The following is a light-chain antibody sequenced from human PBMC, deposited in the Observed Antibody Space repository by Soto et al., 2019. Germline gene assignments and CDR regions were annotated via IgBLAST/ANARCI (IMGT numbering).Light chain of an antibody. CDR1: QSVSSSY. V-gene: IGKV3-20*01. J-gene: IGKJ4*01. CDR3: QQYGSSPLT. Sequence: EIVLTQSPGTLSLSPGERATLSCRASQSVSSSYLAWYQQKPGQAPRLLIYDASSRATGIPDRFSGSGPGTDFTLTISRLEPEDFAVFYCQQYGSSPLTFGGGTKVEIK. CDR2: DAS.